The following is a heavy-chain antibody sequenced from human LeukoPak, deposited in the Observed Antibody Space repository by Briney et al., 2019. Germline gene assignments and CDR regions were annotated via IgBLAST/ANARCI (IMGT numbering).Heavy chain of an antibody. CDR3: ARDSCSGGSCYVDY. J-gene: IGHJ4*02. CDR2: ISAYNGNT. CDR1: GYTFTSYG. D-gene: IGHD2-15*01. Sequence: ASVKVSCKASGYTFTSYGISWVRQAPGQGLEWMGWISAYNGNTDYAQKFQGRATMTTDTSTSTAYMELRSLRSDDTAMYYCARDSCSGGSCYVDYWGQGTLVTVSS. V-gene: IGHV1-18*01.